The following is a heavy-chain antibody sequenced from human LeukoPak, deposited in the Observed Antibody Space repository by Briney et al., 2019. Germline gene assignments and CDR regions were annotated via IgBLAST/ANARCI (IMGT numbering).Heavy chain of an antibody. J-gene: IGHJ4*02. CDR2: IIPIFGTA. Sequence: PGASVKVSCKASGGTFSSYAISWVRQAPGQGLEWMGGIIPIFGTANYAQKFQGRVTITTDESTSTAYMELSSLRSEDTAVYYCAGGELGYCSSTSCYSSDYWGQGTLVTVSS. V-gene: IGHV1-69*05. CDR3: AGGELGYCSSTSCYSSDY. D-gene: IGHD2-2*02. CDR1: GGTFSSYA.